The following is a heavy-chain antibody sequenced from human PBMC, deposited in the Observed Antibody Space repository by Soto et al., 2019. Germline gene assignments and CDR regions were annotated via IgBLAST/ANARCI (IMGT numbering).Heavy chain of an antibody. Sequence: PSETLSLTCTVSGGSISSYYWSWIRQPPGKGLEWIGYIYYSGSTNYNPSLKSRVTVSVDTSKNQFSLKLSSVTAADTAVYYCARAHTAMAPSDAFDIWGQGTMVTVS. J-gene: IGHJ3*02. V-gene: IGHV4-59*01. CDR2: IYYSGST. D-gene: IGHD5-18*01. CDR1: GGSISSYY. CDR3: ARAHTAMAPSDAFDI.